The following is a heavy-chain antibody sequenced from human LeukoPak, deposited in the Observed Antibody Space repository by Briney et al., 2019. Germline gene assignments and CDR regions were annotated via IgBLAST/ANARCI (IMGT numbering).Heavy chain of an antibody. J-gene: IGHJ6*03. Sequence: PSETLSLTCTVSGGSISNYYWSWIRQPAGKGLEWIGRINTSGSTHYNSSLKSRVTMSVDSSKNQFSLKLRSVTAADTAVYYCARCLTKTYYYYYMDVWGEGTTVTVSS. V-gene: IGHV4-4*07. D-gene: IGHD3-9*01. CDR1: GGSISNYY. CDR3: ARCLTKTYYYYYMDV. CDR2: INTSGST.